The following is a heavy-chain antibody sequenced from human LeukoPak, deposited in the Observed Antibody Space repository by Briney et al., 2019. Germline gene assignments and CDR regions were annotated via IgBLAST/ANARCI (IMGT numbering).Heavy chain of an antibody. V-gene: IGHV4-39*01. CDR2: IYYSGST. Sequence: PSETLSLTCTVSGGSISSSSYYWGWIRQPPGKGLEWIGRIYYSGSTYYNPTLKSQVTISVDTSKNQFSLNLSSVTAADTAVYYCARVTYYDFWSGYYKGVFDYWGQGTLVTVSS. D-gene: IGHD3-3*01. CDR1: GGSISSSSYY. J-gene: IGHJ4*02. CDR3: ARVTYYDFWSGYYKGVFDY.